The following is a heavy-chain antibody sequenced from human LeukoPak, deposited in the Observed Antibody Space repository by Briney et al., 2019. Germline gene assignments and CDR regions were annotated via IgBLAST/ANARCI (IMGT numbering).Heavy chain of an antibody. V-gene: IGHV3-23*01. CDR2: ISATGNAI. CDR1: GFTFNTFA. CDR3: AKDRVAGNNWFDP. Sequence: QPGGSLRLSCAASGFTFNTFAMTWVRQAPGKGLEWVSAISATGNAIYYAASVKGRFTISRDNSKNTLYLQMNSLRAEDTAVYYCAKDRVAGNNWFDPWGQGTLVTVSS. J-gene: IGHJ5*02. D-gene: IGHD6-13*01.